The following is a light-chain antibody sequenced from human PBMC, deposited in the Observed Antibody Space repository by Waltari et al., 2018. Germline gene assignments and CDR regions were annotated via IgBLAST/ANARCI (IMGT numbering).Light chain of an antibody. CDR2: GDS. CDR3: QQYNNWPLT. Sequence: EIVMTQSPATLSVSPGERATLSCRASQRISTNLAGYQQKPGQAPRLLIYGDSTRATGIPARFSGSGSGTDFTLSISSLQSEDFAVYYCQQYNNWPLTFGGGTKVEIK. J-gene: IGKJ4*01. V-gene: IGKV3-15*01. CDR1: QRISTN.